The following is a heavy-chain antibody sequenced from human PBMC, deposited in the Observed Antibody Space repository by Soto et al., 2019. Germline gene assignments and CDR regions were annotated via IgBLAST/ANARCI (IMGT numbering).Heavy chain of an antibody. CDR1: GYTCSTFG. J-gene: IGHJ5*02. V-gene: IGHV1-18*04. D-gene: IGHD1-1*01. CDR3: ALYPGGATGFDP. Sequence: QVQLLQSGAEVKESGAAVKVSCKASGYTCSTFGISWVRLVPGQGLAWMVWMSPNNGNTNYARKFQSRVTMTTDTTTRTAYMELRSLISDDTAVYYCALYPGGATGFDPWGKGNLVTVSS. CDR2: MSPNNGNT.